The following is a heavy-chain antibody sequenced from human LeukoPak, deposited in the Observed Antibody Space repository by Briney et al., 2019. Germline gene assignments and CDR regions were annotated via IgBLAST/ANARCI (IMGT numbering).Heavy chain of an antibody. D-gene: IGHD3-22*01. CDR2: IRYDGSNK. CDR1: GFTFSNYW. V-gene: IGHV3-30*02. Sequence: GGSLRLSCAASGFTFSNYWMHWVRQAPGKGLEWVAFIRYDGSNKYYADSVKGRFTISRDNSKNTLYLQMNSLRAEDTAVYYCAKTGPKYYYDSSGPPGWGQGTLVTVSS. J-gene: IGHJ4*02. CDR3: AKTGPKYYYDSSGPPG.